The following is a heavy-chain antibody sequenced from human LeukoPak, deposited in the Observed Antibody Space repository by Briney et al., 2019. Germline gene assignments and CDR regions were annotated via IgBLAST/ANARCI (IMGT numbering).Heavy chain of an antibody. CDR1: GGSISSSSYY. CDR2: IYYSGST. V-gene: IGHV4-39*07. J-gene: IGHJ4*02. Sequence: PSETLSLTCTVSGGSISSSSYYWGWIRQPPGKGLEWIGSIYYSGSTYYNPSLKSRVTISVDTSKNQFSLKLSSVTAADTAVYYCARDHYDSSGYCQGYWGQGTLVTVSS. D-gene: IGHD3-22*01. CDR3: ARDHYDSSGYCQGY.